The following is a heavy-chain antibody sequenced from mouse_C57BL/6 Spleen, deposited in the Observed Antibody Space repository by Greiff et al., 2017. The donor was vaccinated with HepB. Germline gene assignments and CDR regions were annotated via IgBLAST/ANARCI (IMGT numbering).Heavy chain of an antibody. CDR3: ARGTAQATLDYAMDY. CDR2: IYPYNGVS. J-gene: IGHJ4*01. D-gene: IGHD3-2*02. Sequence: VQLKQSGPELVKPGASVKISCKASGYSFTGYYMHWVKQSHGNILDWIGYIYPYNGVSSYNQKFKGKATLTVDKSSSTAYMELRSLTSEDSAVYYCARGTAQATLDYAMDYWGQGTSVTVSS. V-gene: IGHV1-31*01. CDR1: GYSFTGYY.